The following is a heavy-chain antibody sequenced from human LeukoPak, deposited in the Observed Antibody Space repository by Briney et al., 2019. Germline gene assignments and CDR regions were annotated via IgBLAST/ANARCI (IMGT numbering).Heavy chain of an antibody. D-gene: IGHD3-10*01. V-gene: IGHV3-11*06. J-gene: IGHJ5*02. CDR2: ISSSSSYT. CDR1: GFTFSDYY. Sequence: GGSLRLSRAASGFTFSDYYMSWIRQAPGKGLEWVSYISSSSSYTNYADSVKGRFTISRDNAKTSLYLQMNTLRAEDTAVYYCAVRRITMVRGVIGPDWFDPWGQGTLVTVSS. CDR3: AVRRITMVRGVIGPDWFDP.